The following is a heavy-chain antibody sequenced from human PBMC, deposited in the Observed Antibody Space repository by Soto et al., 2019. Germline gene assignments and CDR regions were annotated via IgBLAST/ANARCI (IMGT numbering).Heavy chain of an antibody. CDR3: ARGGDMDYDFWSGSDY. CDR2: INPNSGGT. Sequence: ASVKVSCKASGYTFTGYYMHWVRQAPGQGLEWMGWINPNSGGTNYAQKFQGRVTMTRDTSISTAYMELSRLRSDDTAVYYCARGGDMDYDFWSGSDYWGQGTLVTVSS. D-gene: IGHD3-3*01. V-gene: IGHV1-2*02. CDR1: GYTFTGYY. J-gene: IGHJ4*02.